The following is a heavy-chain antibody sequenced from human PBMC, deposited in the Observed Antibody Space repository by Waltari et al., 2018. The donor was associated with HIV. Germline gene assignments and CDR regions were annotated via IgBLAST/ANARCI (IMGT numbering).Heavy chain of an antibody. D-gene: IGHD5-18*01. CDR2: IRSKAYGGTT. CDR1: GFTFGDYP. CDR3: TRGRGYSYGLYY. J-gene: IGHJ4*02. V-gene: IGHV3-49*03. Sequence: EVQLLEFGGGLVQTGRSLRLSCTASGFTFGDYPMSWFLQAPGKGLEWVGFIRSKAYGGTTEYAASVKGRFTISRDDSKSIAYLQMNSLKTEDTAVHYCTRGRGYSYGLYYWGQGTLVTVSS.